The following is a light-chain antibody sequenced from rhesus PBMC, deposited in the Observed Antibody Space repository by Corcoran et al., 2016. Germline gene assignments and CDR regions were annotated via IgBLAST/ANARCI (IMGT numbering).Light chain of an antibody. Sequence: EIVMTQSPATLSLSPGERATLSCRASQTVSNNLAWYQQNPGRAPRLLIYGASTSATGIPDRFSGSGAGTDVTLPISGLAPEDFALYYCQHYSSWPLTFGGGTKVEIK. J-gene: IGKJ4*01. V-gene: IGKV3-42*03. CDR1: QTVSNN. CDR3: QHYSSWPLT. CDR2: GAS.